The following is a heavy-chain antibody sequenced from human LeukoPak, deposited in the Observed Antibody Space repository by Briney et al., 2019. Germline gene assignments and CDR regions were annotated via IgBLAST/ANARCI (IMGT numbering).Heavy chain of an antibody. D-gene: IGHD3-9*01. CDR1: GGSISNYC. Sequence: PSETLSLTCTVSGGSISNYCWSWIRQPPGKGLEWIGFIYYSGSTNYNPSLKSRVTISVDTSKNQFSLKLSSVTAADTAVYYCARGGSTLHSAGGHDIEFYYYYYMDVWGKGTTVTISS. CDR2: IYYSGST. V-gene: IGHV4-59*01. J-gene: IGHJ6*03. CDR3: ARGGSTLHSAGGHDIEFYYYYYMDV.